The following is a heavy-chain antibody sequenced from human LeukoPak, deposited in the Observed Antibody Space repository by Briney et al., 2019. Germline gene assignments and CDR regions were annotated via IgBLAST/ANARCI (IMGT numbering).Heavy chain of an antibody. CDR1: GYTFTSYD. D-gene: IGHD1-26*01. Sequence: ASVKVSCKASGYTFTSYDINWVRQATGQGLEWMGWMNPNSGNTGYEQRFQGRVTMTRNTSISTAYMELSSLRSEVTAVYYCARGSYGSSWGVTGYWGQGTLVTVSS. V-gene: IGHV1-8*01. J-gene: IGHJ4*02. CDR3: ARGSYGSSWGVTGY. CDR2: MNPNSGNT.